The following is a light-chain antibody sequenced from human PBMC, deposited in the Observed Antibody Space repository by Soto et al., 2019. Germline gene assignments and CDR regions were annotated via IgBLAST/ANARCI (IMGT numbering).Light chain of an antibody. J-gene: IGKJ5*01. CDR2: GAS. Sequence: IVMTQSPATLSVSPGERVTLSCTTSQSVSSHVAWYQQKPGQAPSLLLYGASTRATGIPARFSGSGGGTDFTLTIISVQSSDFAVYYCQQYKNWPLFGQGTRLEIK. CDR3: QQYKNWPL. V-gene: IGKV3-15*01. CDR1: QSVSSH.